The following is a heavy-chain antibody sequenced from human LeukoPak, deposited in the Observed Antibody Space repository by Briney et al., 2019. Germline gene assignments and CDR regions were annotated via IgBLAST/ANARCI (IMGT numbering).Heavy chain of an antibody. D-gene: IGHD1-7*01. Sequence: GGPLRLSCAASGFTFSDYYMSWIRQAPGKGLEWVSYISGSGSDTKYADSVKGRFTISRDNAKNSLWLQMNSLRAEDTAVYYCARSPPGTIDYWGQGTLVTVSS. CDR2: ISGSGSDT. CDR1: GFTFSDYY. J-gene: IGHJ4*02. CDR3: ARSPPGTIDY. V-gene: IGHV3-11*06.